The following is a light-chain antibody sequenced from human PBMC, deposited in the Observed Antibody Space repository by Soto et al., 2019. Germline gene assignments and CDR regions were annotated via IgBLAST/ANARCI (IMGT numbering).Light chain of an antibody. J-gene: IGKJ4*01. V-gene: IGKV3-11*01. CDR2: DAS. CDR1: QSVSSY. CDR3: PQRSNWLLT. Sequence: EIVLTQSPATLSLSPGERATLSCRASQSVSSYLACYQQKPGQAPRLLIYDASNRSTGIPARFSGSGSGTDFTLTISSLEPEDFAVYYCPQRSNWLLTFGGGTKVEIK.